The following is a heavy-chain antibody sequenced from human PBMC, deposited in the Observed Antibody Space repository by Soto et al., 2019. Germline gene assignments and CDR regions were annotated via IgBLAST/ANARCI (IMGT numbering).Heavy chain of an antibody. CDR1: GFSFSVDG. Sequence: GGSLRLSCETSGFSFSVDGMHWVRQAPGKGLEWVAVIWYDASKQFYAASVEGRFTISRDNSKAILYLQMNSLRAGDTAVYYCAAWAEGATEVHWGQGTLVTVSS. CDR2: IWYDASKQ. CDR3: AAWAEGATEVH. D-gene: IGHD2-15*01. V-gene: IGHV3-33*01. J-gene: IGHJ4*02.